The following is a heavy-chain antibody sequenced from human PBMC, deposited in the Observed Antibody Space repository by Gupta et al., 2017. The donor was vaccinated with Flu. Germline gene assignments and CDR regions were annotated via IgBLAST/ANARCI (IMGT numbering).Heavy chain of an antibody. CDR2: IGGSGVNT. J-gene: IGHJ4*02. CDR3: AKHLGAVTGPFEY. CDR1: GFTFNIYA. D-gene: IGHD6-19*01. V-gene: IGHV3-23*01. Sequence: DVELLESGGGLVQPGGSLRLSCAASGFTFNIYAMSWVRQAPGKGLEWVSVIGGSGVNTYYADFVKGRFTISRDNSKNTLYLQMDSLGAKDTAVYYCAKHLGAVTGPFEYWGQGNLVTVSS.